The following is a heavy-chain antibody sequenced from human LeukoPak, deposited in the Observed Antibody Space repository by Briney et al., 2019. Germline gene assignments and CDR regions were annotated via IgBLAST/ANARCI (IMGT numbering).Heavy chain of an antibody. V-gene: IGHV7-4-1*02. J-gene: IGHJ4*02. D-gene: IGHD1-1*01. CDR2: INTNTGNP. CDR3: ARGLEDFDY. CDR1: GYTFTGYY. Sequence: ASVKVSCKASGYTFTGYYMHWVRQAPGRGLEWMGWINTNTGNPTYAQGFTGRFVFSLDTSVSTAYLQISSLKAEDTAVYYCARGLEDFDYWGQGTLVTVSS.